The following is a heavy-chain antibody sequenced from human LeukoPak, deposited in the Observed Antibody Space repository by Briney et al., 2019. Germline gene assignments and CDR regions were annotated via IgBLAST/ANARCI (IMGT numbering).Heavy chain of an antibody. CDR1: GFTFSSYA. V-gene: IGHV3-23*01. J-gene: IGHJ3*02. CDR2: ISGSGGST. D-gene: IGHD6-13*01. CDR3: ANQALIAAAGTRAFDI. Sequence: GGSLRLSCAASGFTFSSYAMSWVRQAPGKGLEGVSAISGSGGSTYYADSVKGRFTISRDNSKNTLYLQMNSLRAEDTAVYYCANQALIAAAGTRAFDIWGQGTMVTVSS.